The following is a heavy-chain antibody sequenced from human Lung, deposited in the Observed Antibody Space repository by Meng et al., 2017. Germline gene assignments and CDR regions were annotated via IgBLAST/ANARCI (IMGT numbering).Heavy chain of an antibody. CDR2: IYTSGST. V-gene: IGHV4-61*02. CDR1: GGSISSGSYY. CDR3: ARVSYGGPMDY. Sequence: VQLRDPCPGLLNPSRTLSLTCTVFGGSISSGSYYWSWIRQPAGKGLEWIGRIYTSGSTNYNPSLKSRVTISVDTSKNQFSLKLSSVTAADTAVYYCARVSYGGPMDYWGQGTLVTVSS. D-gene: IGHD4-23*01. J-gene: IGHJ4*02.